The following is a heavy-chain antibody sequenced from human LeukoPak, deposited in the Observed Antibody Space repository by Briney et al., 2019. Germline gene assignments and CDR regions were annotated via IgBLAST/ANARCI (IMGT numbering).Heavy chain of an antibody. CDR1: GFTFSGSA. V-gene: IGHV3-73*01. CDR2: IRSKANSYAT. J-gene: IGHJ4*02. CDR3: AKDVIRAAAGTFDY. Sequence: GGSLRLSCAASGFTFSGSAMHWVRQTSGKGLEWVGRIRSKANSYATAYAASLKGRFTISRDDSKNTAYLEMNSLESEDTAVYYCAKDVIRAAAGTFDYWGQGTLVTVSS. D-gene: IGHD6-13*01.